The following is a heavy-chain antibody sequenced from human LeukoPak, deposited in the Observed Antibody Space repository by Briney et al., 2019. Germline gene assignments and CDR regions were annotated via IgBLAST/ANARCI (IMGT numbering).Heavy chain of an antibody. CDR1: GFTFSRYW. D-gene: IGHD3-22*01. CDR2: INNDGSVT. V-gene: IGHV3-74*01. Sequence: PGGSLRLSCAASGFTFSRYWMHWVRQAPGKGLVWVSRINNDGSVTTYADSVKGRFTISRDNAKNTLYLQMNSLRAEDTAIYYCARDYDSSGCYEADAFDIWSQGTMVTVSS. J-gene: IGHJ3*02. CDR3: ARDYDSSGCYEADAFDI.